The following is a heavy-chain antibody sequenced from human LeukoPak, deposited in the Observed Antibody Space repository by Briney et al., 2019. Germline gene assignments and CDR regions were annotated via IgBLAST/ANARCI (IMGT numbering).Heavy chain of an antibody. CDR1: GFTFSSYG. Sequence: GGSLRFSCAASGFTFSSYGMHWVRQAPGKGLEWVAVISYDGSNKYYADSVKGRFTISRDNSKNTLYLQMNSLRAEDTAVYYCAKLLGRGLIDYWGQGTLVTVSS. D-gene: IGHD3-10*01. CDR3: AKLLGRGLIDY. J-gene: IGHJ4*02. CDR2: ISYDGSNK. V-gene: IGHV3-30*18.